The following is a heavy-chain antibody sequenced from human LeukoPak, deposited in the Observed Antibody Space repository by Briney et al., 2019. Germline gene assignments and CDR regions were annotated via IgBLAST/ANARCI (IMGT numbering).Heavy chain of an antibody. D-gene: IGHD3-9*01. CDR1: GGSISNSGYY. CDR3: ARLGRGPTYYDILTGHENFDY. Sequence: SETLSLTCTVSGGSISNSGYYWGWIRQPPGKGLEWIGSIYYSGSTYYNPSLKSRVTISVDTSKNQFSLKLSSATAADTAVYYCARLGRGPTYYDILTGHENFDYWGQGTLVTVSS. V-gene: IGHV4-39*01. CDR2: IYYSGST. J-gene: IGHJ4*02.